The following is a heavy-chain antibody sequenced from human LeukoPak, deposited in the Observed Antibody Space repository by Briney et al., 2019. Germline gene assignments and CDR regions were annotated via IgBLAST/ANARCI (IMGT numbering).Heavy chain of an antibody. CDR1: GYTFTSYA. Sequence: ASVKVSCKASGYTFTSYAMNWVRPAPGQGLEWMGWINTNTGNPTYAQGFTGRFVFSLDTSVSTAYLQISSLKAEDTAVYYCARQAAYSRDYYYYYMDVWGKGTTVTVSS. D-gene: IGHD6-13*01. J-gene: IGHJ6*03. CDR3: ARQAAYSRDYYYYYMDV. V-gene: IGHV7-4-1*02. CDR2: INTNTGNP.